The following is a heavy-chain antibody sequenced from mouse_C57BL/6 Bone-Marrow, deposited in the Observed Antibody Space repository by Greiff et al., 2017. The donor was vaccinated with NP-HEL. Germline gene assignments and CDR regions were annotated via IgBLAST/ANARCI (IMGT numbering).Heavy chain of an antibody. CDR3: AREGLWVFAY. V-gene: IGHV1-81*01. Sequence: QVQLQQSGAELARPGASVKLSCKASGYTFTSYGISWVKQRTGQGLEWIGEIYPRSGNTYYNEKFKGKATLTADKSSSTAYMELRSLTSEDSAVYFCAREGLWVFAYWGQGTLVTVSA. J-gene: IGHJ3*01. CDR1: GYTFTSYG. CDR2: IYPRSGNT.